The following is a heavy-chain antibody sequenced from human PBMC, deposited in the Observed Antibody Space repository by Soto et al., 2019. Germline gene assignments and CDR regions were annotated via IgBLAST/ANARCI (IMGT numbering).Heavy chain of an antibody. CDR2: ISWSSGNI. CDR3: ARGGSGALTSAAGTTNWFDP. J-gene: IGHJ5*02. D-gene: IGHD6-13*01. V-gene: IGHV3-9*01. Sequence: EVQLVKSGGGVVQPGRSLRLSCAGSGFSFDDYAMYWVRQVPGAGLEWVAGISWSSGNIAHADSVKGRFIISRDNDKSSLYLQMNSLRSDDTALYFCARGGSGALTSAAGTTNWFDPWGQGTLVIVSS. CDR1: GFSFDDYA.